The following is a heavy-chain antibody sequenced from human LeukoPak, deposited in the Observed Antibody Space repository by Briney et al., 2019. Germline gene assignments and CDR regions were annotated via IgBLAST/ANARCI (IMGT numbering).Heavy chain of an antibody. V-gene: IGHV3-11*06. CDR2: ISSSSSYA. CDR3: ARHSYCTNGVCHTDWFDP. Sequence: SGGSLRLSCAASGFTFSDYYMSWIRQAPRKGLEWVSYISSSSSYANYADSVKGRFTISRDNAKNSLYLQMNSLRAEDTAVYYCARHSYCTNGVCHTDWFDPWGQGTLVTVSS. J-gene: IGHJ5*02. CDR1: GFTFSDYY. D-gene: IGHD2-8*01.